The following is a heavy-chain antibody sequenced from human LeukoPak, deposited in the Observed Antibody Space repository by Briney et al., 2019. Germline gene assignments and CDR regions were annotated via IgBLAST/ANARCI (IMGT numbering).Heavy chain of an antibody. CDR2: IYYSGST. Sequence: PSETLSLTCTVSGGSISSYYWSWIRQPPGKGLEWIGYIYYSGSTNYNPSLRSRATISVDTSKNQFSLKLSSVTAADTAVYYCVRDYSSGGYSYKYYYMDVWGKGTTVTVSS. D-gene: IGHD5-18*01. CDR3: VRDYSSGGYSYKYYYMDV. V-gene: IGHV4-59*01. J-gene: IGHJ6*03. CDR1: GGSISSYY.